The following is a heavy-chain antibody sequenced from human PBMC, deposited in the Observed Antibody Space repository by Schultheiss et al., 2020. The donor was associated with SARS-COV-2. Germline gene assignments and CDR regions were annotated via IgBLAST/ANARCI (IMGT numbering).Heavy chain of an antibody. CDR1: GFTFSSYW. CDR3: ARARAEQHLPFSWGPIPHPTTWFDP. Sequence: GESLKISCAASGFTFSSYWMHWVRQIPGKGLVWVSRINGDGSASSYADSVKGRFTVSRDNAGNTLYLQMNNLRVEDTAMYYCARARAEQHLPFSWGPIPHPTTWFDPWGQGTLVTVSS. D-gene: IGHD6-13*01. CDR2: INGDGSAS. J-gene: IGHJ5*02. V-gene: IGHV3-74*01.